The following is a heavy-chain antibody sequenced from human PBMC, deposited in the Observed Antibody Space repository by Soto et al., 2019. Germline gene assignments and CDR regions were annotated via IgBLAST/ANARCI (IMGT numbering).Heavy chain of an antibody. CDR1: GYTFTSYY. CDR2: INPIGST. CDR3: TRVYCSGGSCYSIDS. J-gene: IGHJ4*02. Sequence: QVQLVQSGAEVKKPGASVKVSCKASGYTFTSYYMHWVRQAPGQGLEWMGIINPIGSTNYAQKFQGRVTMTRDTSTSTVYMELSSLRSEDTAVYYCTRVYCSGGSCYSIDSWGQGTLVTGSS. D-gene: IGHD2-15*01. V-gene: IGHV1-46*03.